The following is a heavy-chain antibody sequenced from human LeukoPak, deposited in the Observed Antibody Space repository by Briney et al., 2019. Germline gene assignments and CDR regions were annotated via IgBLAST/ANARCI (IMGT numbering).Heavy chain of an antibody. CDR1: GGSFSGYY. D-gene: IGHD1-26*01. CDR2: INHSGST. Sequence: SETLSLTCAVYGGSFSGYYWSWIRQPPGKGLEWIGEINHSGSTNHNPSLKSRVTISVDTSKNQFSLKLSSVTAADTAVYYCARGRIVGANDAFDIWGQGTMVTVSS. J-gene: IGHJ3*02. V-gene: IGHV4-34*01. CDR3: ARGRIVGANDAFDI.